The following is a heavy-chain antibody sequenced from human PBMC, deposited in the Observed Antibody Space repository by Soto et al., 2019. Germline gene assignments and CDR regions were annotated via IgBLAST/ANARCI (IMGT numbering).Heavy chain of an antibody. Sequence: WASVKVSCKASGGTFSSYAISWVRQAPGQGLEWMGGIIPIFGTANYAQKFQGRVTITADESTSTAYMELSSLRSEDTAVYYCAREGDYYGSGSAGIGMDVWGQGTTVTVSS. CDR3: AREGDYYGSGSAGIGMDV. V-gene: IGHV1-69*13. D-gene: IGHD3-10*01. CDR1: GGTFSSYA. CDR2: IIPIFGTA. J-gene: IGHJ6*02.